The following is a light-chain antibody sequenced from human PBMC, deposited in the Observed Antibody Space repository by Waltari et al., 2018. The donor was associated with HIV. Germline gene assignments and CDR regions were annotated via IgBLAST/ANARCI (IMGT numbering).Light chain of an antibody. CDR2: RNT. Sequence: QAGLTQPPPVSNGLRQTAPPTSSGTRTNVGFHVASGPQQHQGHPPKLLSYRNTNRPSGISERFSASRSVNTASLTITGLQPEDEADYYCSAWDSSLNAWVFGGGTKLTVL. CDR1: RTNVGFHV. J-gene: IGLJ3*02. V-gene: IGLV10-54*01. CDR3: SAWDSSLNAWV.